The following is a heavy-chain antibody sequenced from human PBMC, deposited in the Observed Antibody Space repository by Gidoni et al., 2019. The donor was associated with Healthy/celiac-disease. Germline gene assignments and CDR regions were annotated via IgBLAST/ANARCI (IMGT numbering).Heavy chain of an antibody. J-gene: IGHJ6*02. Sequence: QVQLVQSGAEVKKPGSSVKVYCRASGGTFSSYAISWVRQAPGQGLEWMGGIIPIFGTANYAQKFQGRVTITADKSTSTAYMELSSLRSEDTAVYYCARLGEGEELVVPAAIGGRDYYYYGMDVWGQGTTVTVS. CDR1: GGTFSSYA. V-gene: IGHV1-69*06. D-gene: IGHD2-2*02. CDR2: IIPIFGTA. CDR3: ARLGEGEELVVPAAIGGRDYYYYGMDV.